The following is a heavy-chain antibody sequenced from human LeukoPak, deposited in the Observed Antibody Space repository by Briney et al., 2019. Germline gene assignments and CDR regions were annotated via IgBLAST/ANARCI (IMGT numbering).Heavy chain of an antibody. CDR1: GGSISSYY. CDR2: IYYSGST. D-gene: IGHD6-13*01. J-gene: IGHJ5*02. Sequence: PSETLSLTCTVSGGSISSYYWSWIRQPPGKGLEWIGYIYYSGSTNYNPSLKSRVTISVDTSKNQFSLKLSSVTAADTAVYYCARESARSKKTHQLFDPWGQGTLVTVSS. V-gene: IGHV4-59*01. CDR3: ARESARSKKTHQLFDP.